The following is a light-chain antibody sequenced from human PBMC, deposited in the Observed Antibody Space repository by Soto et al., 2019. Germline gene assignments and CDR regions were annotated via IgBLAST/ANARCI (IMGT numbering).Light chain of an antibody. J-gene: IGKJ5*01. Sequence: DIQMTQSPSTLSASVGDRVTIPCRASQSISSWLAWYQQKPGKAPKLLIYDASSLESGVPSRFSGSGSGTDFTLTISNLQPEDFATYYCQQANSFPISFGQGTRLEIK. CDR3: QQANSFPIS. V-gene: IGKV1-5*01. CDR1: QSISSW. CDR2: DAS.